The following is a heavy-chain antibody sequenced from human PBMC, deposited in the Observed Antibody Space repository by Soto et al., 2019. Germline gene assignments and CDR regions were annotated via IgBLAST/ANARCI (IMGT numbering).Heavy chain of an antibody. J-gene: IGHJ6*03. CDR2: IYHSGST. Sequence: SETLSLTSAVSSYSISSSNWWSWVRQPPGKGLEWSGEIYHSGSTNYNPSLKSRVTISVDTSKHQFSLKLSSVTAADTAVYYCARERTIPRYYYYYMDVWGKGTTVTVSS. D-gene: IGHD2-2*02. CDR1: SYSISSSNW. CDR3: ARERTIPRYYYYYMDV. V-gene: IGHV4-4*02.